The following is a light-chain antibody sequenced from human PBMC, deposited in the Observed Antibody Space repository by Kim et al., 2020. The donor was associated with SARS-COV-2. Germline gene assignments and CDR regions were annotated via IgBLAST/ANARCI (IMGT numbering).Light chain of an antibody. V-gene: IGLV3-9*01. CDR1: NIGSKN. CDR3: QVWDSSTGV. Sequence: VALGQTGRITCGGNNIGSKNVRWYQQKPGQAPVLVIYRDSNRPSGIPERFSGSNSGNTATLTISRAQAGDEADYYCQVWDSSTGVFGTGTKVTVL. CDR2: RDS. J-gene: IGLJ1*01.